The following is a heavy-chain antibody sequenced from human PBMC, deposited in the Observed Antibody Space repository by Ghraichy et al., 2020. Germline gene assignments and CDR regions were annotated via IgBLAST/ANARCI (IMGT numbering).Heavy chain of an antibody. CDR1: GFTFSSYG. Sequence: GGSLRLSCAASGFTFSSYGMHWVRQAPGKGLEWVAFIRYDGSNKYYADSVKGRFTISRDNSKNTLCLQMNSLRAEDTAVYYCAKGPDQWLLKNYYYYGMDVWGQGTTVTVSS. CDR3: AKGPDQWLLKNYYYYGMDV. V-gene: IGHV3-30*02. CDR2: IRYDGSNK. J-gene: IGHJ6*02. D-gene: IGHD3-22*01.